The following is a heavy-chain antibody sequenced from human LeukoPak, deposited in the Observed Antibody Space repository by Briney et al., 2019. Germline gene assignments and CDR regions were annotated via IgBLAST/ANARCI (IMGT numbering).Heavy chain of an antibody. Sequence: SETLSLTCTVSGGSISSGGYYWSWIRQPPGKGLEWIGYIYYSGSTNYNPSLKSRVTISVDTSKNQFSLKLSSVTAADTAVYYCARNSGSYPTYGMDVWGQGTTVTVSS. J-gene: IGHJ6*02. CDR3: ARNSGSYPTYGMDV. CDR2: IYYSGST. D-gene: IGHD1-26*01. CDR1: GGSISSGGYY. V-gene: IGHV4-61*08.